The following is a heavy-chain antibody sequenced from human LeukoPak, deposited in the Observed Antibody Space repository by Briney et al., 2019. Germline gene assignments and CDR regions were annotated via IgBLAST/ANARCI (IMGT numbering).Heavy chain of an antibody. CDR3: ARADSSGYLHGARLGY. J-gene: IGHJ4*02. CDR1: GYTFTGYY. CDR2: ISAYNGNT. V-gene: IGHV1-18*04. Sequence: ASVKVSCKASGYTFTGYYMHWVRQAPGQGLEWMGWISAYNGNTNYAQKLQGRVTMTTDTSTSTAYMELRGLRSDDTAVYYCARADSSGYLHGARLGYWGQGTLVTVSS. D-gene: IGHD3-22*01.